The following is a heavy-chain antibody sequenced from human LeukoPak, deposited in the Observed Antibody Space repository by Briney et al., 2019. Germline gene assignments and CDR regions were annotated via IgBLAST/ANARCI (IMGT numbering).Heavy chain of an antibody. D-gene: IGHD3-22*01. J-gene: IGHJ3*02. CDR2: INPNSGGT. Sequence: GASVKVSCKASGYTFTGYYMHWVRQAPGQGLEWMGWINPNSGGTNYAQKFQGRVTMTRDTSISTAYMELSRLRSDDTAVYYCAREHYYDSSGATEAFDIWGQGTMVTVSS. V-gene: IGHV1-2*02. CDR1: GYTFTGYY. CDR3: AREHYYDSSGATEAFDI.